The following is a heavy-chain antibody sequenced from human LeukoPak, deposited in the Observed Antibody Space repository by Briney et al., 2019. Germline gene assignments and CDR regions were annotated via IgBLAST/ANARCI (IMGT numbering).Heavy chain of an antibody. D-gene: IGHD3-3*01. V-gene: IGHV3-21*01. CDR3: ACAIRRSGQSDY. CDR1: GFTFSSYS. J-gene: IGHJ4*02. Sequence: GGSLRLSCAASGFTFSSYSMNWVRQAPGMGLEWVSSISSSSSYIYYADSVKGRFTISRDNAKNSLYLQMNSLRAEDTAVYYCACAIRRSGQSDYWGQGTLVTVSS. CDR2: ISSSSSYI.